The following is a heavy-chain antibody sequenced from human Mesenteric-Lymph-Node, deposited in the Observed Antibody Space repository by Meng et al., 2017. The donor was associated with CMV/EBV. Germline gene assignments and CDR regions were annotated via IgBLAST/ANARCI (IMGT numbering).Heavy chain of an antibody. V-gene: IGHV4-30-2*01. D-gene: IGHD3-10*01. CDR2: IFYTGST. Sequence: VSGGSVSNGEHSWSWVRQPPGRGLELLGYIFYTGSTYYNPSLKGRVTMSMDRSKNQFSLKLTSVTAADTAVYYCANDYGSGSYRFDYWGQGTLVTVSS. J-gene: IGHJ4*02. CDR3: ANDYGSGSYRFDY. CDR1: GGSVSNGEHS.